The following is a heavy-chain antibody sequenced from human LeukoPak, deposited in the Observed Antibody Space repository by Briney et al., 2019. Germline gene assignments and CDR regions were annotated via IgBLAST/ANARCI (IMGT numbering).Heavy chain of an antibody. V-gene: IGHV1-69*04. CDR1: GGTFSSYA. J-gene: IGHJ4*02. Sequence: SVKVSCKASGGTFSSYAISWVRQAPGQGLEWMGRIIPILGIANYAQKFQGRVTITADESTSTAYMELSSLRSEDTAVYYCGAGIYGSGSYISFSGDYWGQGTLVTVSS. CDR3: GAGIYGSGSYISFSGDY. CDR2: IIPILGIA. D-gene: IGHD3-10*01.